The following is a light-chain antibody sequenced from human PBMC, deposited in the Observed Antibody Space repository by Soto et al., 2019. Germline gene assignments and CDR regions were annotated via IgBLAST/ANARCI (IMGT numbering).Light chain of an antibody. CDR1: NIGSKS. CDR2: YDT. CDR3: QVWDIGSGVI. Sequence: SYELTQPPAVSVAPGKTAKITCGGSNIGSKSVHWYQQKPGQAPVLVIYYDTDRPSGVPERLSGSNSGSKAALTISRVEAGDEADYYCQVWDIGSGVIFGGGTKVTVL. J-gene: IGLJ2*01. V-gene: IGLV3-21*04.